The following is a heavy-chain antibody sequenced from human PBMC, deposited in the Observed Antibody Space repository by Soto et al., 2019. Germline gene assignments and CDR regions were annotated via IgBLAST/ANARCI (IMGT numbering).Heavy chain of an antibody. CDR3: AREENCSDGICYSEYFQR. CDR2: VNPSGGST. D-gene: IGHD2-15*01. Sequence: ASVKVSCKASGYISTAYSMHWVRQAPGQGLEWMGVVNPSGGSTNYAQKFQGRITMTRDTSTSTVYMDLSSLTSEGTAVYYCAREENCSDGICYSEYFQRWGQGTLVTVSS. V-gene: IGHV1-46*01. J-gene: IGHJ1*01. CDR1: GYISTAYS.